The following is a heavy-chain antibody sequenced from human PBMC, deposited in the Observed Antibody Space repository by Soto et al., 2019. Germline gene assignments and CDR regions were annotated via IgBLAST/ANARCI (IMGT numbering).Heavy chain of an antibody. V-gene: IGHV3-48*02. Sequence: VQLVQSGGDLVQPGGSLRLSCKASGFTFSGYSMDWVRQAPGKGLEWIAYISGGGVRVYYADSVKGRFTISRDNAKNSLYLQLNHLKDEDTAIYYCARGRANYDFDFWGQGALVTVSS. CDR1: GFTFSGYS. CDR2: ISGGGVRV. D-gene: IGHD1-7*01. J-gene: IGHJ4*02. CDR3: ARGRANYDFDF.